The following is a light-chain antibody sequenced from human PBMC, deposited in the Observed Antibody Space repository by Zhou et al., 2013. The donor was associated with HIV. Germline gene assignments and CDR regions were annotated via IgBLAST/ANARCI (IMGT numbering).Light chain of an antibody. CDR1: QSISSR. J-gene: IGKJ3*01. CDR3: QQYDSYSFT. Sequence: DIQMTQSPSTLSASVGDRVTITCRASQSISSRLAWYQQKPGKAPKVLIYKASSLESGVPSRFSGSGSGTEFTLTISSLQPDDFATYYCQQYDSYSFTFGPGTKVDIK. V-gene: IGKV1-5*03. CDR2: KAS.